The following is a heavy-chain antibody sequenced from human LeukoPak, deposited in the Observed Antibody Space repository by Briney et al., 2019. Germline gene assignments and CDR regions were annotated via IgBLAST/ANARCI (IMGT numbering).Heavy chain of an antibody. D-gene: IGHD6-6*01. J-gene: IGHJ4*02. CDR1: GYSFTSYW. V-gene: IGHV5-51*01. CDR3: ARQYSSSDYDY. CDR2: IYPGESDI. Sequence: GESLKISCKGSGYSFTSYWIAWVRHMRGKGLEWMGIIYPGESDIRYSPSFQGQVTISADKSISTAYLQWSSLKASDTAMYYCARQYSSSDYDYWGQGTLVTVSS.